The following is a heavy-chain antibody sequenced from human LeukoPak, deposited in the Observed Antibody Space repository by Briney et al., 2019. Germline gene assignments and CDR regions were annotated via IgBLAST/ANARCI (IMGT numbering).Heavy chain of an antibody. V-gene: IGHV4-4*02. CDR2: VNLQGST. J-gene: IGHJ4*02. CDR1: GGSITITNY. Sequence: SGTLSLTCGVSGGSITITNYWTWVRQPPGKGLEWIGEVNLQGSTNYNPSLMGRVAISVDTSENHISLQLTSVTAADTAVYYCAREGGPYPPLDYSGQGTLVTVSS. CDR3: AREGGPYPPLDY.